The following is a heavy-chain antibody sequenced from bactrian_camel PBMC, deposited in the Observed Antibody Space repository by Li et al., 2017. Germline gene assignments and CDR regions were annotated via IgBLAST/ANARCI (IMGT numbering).Heavy chain of an antibody. CDR3: TNQWN. Sequence: VQLVESGGGLVQPGGSLRLSCVASGFTFSSNIMTWVRQAPGKGLEWVSSITGGDSTTYTTYYGNSVRGRFTISRDNAKNTLYLQLNSLKPEDTATYYCTNQWNWGLGTQVTVS. CDR2: ITGGDSTTYTT. V-gene: IGHV3S40*01. CDR1: GFTFSSNI. J-gene: IGHJ4*01.